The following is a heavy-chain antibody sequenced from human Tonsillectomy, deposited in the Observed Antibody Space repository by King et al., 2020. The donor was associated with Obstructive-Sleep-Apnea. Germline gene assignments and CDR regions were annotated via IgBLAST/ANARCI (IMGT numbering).Heavy chain of an antibody. V-gene: IGHV4-39*07. CDR1: GGSIGSNSYY. J-gene: IGHJ4*02. D-gene: IGHD3-22*01. CDR3: ASESLYYYDSSGYYYRTPDY. CDR2: TYYTGTT. Sequence: LQLQESGPGLVKPSETLSLTCTVSGGSIGSNSYYWGWIRQPPGKGLEWIGNTYYTGTTYYNPSLKGRVTLSVDTSKNQFSLILTSVTAADTAVYYCASESLYYYDSSGYYYRTPDYWGQGTLVTVSS.